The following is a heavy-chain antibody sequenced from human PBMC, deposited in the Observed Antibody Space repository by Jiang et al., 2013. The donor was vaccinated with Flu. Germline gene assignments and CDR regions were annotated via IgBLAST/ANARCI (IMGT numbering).Heavy chain of an antibody. D-gene: IGHD1-26*01. Sequence: VVQPGRSLRLSCAASGFTFSSHAMHWVRQAPGKGLEWVAVVSHDGNNGYYVDSVKGRFTISRDNSKNTLYLQMNSLRAEDTAVYYCVSEVGVRNFDYWGQGTLVTVSS. CDR1: GFTFSSHA. CDR2: VSHDGNNG. J-gene: IGHJ4*02. CDR3: VSEVGVRNFDY. V-gene: IGHV3-33*05.